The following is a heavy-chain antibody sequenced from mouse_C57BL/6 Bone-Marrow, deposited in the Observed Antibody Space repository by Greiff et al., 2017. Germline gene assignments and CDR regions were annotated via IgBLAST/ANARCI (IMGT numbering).Heavy chain of an antibody. CDR3: VRPLITTDAMDY. J-gene: IGHJ4*01. D-gene: IGHD1-2*01. Sequence: GGGLVQPKGSLKLSCAASGFSFNTYAMNWVRQAPGKGLEWVARIRSKSNNYATYYADSVKDRFTIARDDSESMLYLQMNNLKTEDTAMYYCVRPLITTDAMDYWGQGTSVTVSS. CDR2: IRSKSNNYAT. CDR1: GFSFNTYA. V-gene: IGHV10-1*01.